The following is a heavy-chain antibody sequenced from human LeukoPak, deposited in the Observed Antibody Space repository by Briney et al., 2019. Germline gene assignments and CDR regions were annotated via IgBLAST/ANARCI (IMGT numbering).Heavy chain of an antibody. V-gene: IGHV4-38-2*02. J-gene: IGHJ5*02. CDR3: ARGSSGWPNSNWFDP. CDR1: GYSISSGYY. CDR2: IYHSGST. D-gene: IGHD6-19*01. Sequence: SETLSLTCTVSGYSISSGYYWGWIRQPPGKELEWIGSIYHSGSTYYNPSLKSRVTISVDTSKNQFSLKLSSVTAADTAVYYCARGSSGWPNSNWFDPWGQGTLVTVSS.